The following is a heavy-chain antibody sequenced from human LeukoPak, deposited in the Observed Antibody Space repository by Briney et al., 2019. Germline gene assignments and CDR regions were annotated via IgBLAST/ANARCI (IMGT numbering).Heavy chain of an antibody. CDR1: GGSISSSNYY. V-gene: IGHV4-39*07. CDR3: ARFTVTTSSIDY. Sequence: SETLSLTCTVFGGSISSSNYYWGWIRQPPGKGLEWIGTMFYGGTTYYSPSLKSRVTISVDTSKNQFSLKLSSVTAADTAVYYCARFTVTTSSIDYWGQGTLVTVSS. CDR2: MFYGGTT. D-gene: IGHD4-11*01. J-gene: IGHJ4*02.